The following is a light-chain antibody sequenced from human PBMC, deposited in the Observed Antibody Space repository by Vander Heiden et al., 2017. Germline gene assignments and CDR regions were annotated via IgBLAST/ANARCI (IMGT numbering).Light chain of an antibody. CDR2: AAS. J-gene: IGKJ1*01. V-gene: IGKV1-39*01. CDR3: QQSVNTPHS. CDR1: QSIINY. Sequence: DLQMTQSPSSLSASVGDRVTITCRASQSIINYLNWYQQKPGKAPKLLIHAASSLQSGVPSRFTGSGSGTDFTLTISTLQPEDFATYYCQQSVNTPHSFGQGTKVEIK.